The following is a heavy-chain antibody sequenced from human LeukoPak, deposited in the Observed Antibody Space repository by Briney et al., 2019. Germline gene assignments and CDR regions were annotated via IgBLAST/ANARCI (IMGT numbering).Heavy chain of an antibody. J-gene: IGHJ4*02. CDR2: IYTSGST. CDR3: ARQGYSDFSSRPFDY. Sequence: SETLSLTCTVSGGSISSYYWSWIRQPAGKGLEWIGRIYTSGSTNYNPSLKSRVTISVDTSKNQFSLRLNSVNAADTAVFYCARQGYSDFSSRPFDYWGQGTLVTVSS. D-gene: IGHD1-26*01. CDR1: GGSISSYY. V-gene: IGHV4-4*07.